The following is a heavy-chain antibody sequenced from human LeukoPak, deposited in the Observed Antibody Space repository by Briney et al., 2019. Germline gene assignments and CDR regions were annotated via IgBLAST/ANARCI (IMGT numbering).Heavy chain of an antibody. CDR2: IKQDGSEK. Sequence: GGSLRLSCAASGFTFSNYWMSWVRQAPGKGLEWVANIKQDGSEKYYVDSVKGRFTISRDNAKNSLYRQMNSLRAEDTAVYYCASGVHYFDYWGQGTLVTVSS. D-gene: IGHD3-10*01. V-gene: IGHV3-7*01. CDR3: ASGVHYFDY. J-gene: IGHJ4*02. CDR1: GFTFSNYW.